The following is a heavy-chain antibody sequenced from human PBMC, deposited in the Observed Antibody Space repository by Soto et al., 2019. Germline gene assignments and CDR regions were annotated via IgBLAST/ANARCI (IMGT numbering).Heavy chain of an antibody. V-gene: IGHV1-18*04. Sequence: ASVEVSCKTSGYSFTTHAITWVRQAPGQGLEWMGWISTYNGDTNYAQKFQGRVTLTKDTSTSTAYMELRSLRSDDTAVYYCARDPSNTSGYRIYFDAWGQGTLVTVSS. CDR3: ARDPSNTSGYRIYFDA. CDR2: ISTYNGDT. D-gene: IGHD6-19*01. CDR1: GYSFTTHA. J-gene: IGHJ5*02.